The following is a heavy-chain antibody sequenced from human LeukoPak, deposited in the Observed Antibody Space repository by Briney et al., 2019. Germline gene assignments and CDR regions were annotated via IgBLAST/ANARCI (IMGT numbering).Heavy chain of an antibody. CDR1: GGSFSGYY. V-gene: IGHV4-34*01. CDR2: INHSGST. J-gene: IGHJ4*02. D-gene: IGHD6-25*01. Sequence: SETLSLTCAVYGGSFSGYYWSWIRQPPGKGLEWIGEINHSGSTNYNPSLKSRVTISVDMSKNQFSLKLNSVTAADTAVYYCARGRPHHDYWGQGTLVTVSS. CDR3: ARGRPHHDY.